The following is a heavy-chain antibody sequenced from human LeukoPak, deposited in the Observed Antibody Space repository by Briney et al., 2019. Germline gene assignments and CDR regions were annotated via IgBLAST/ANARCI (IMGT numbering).Heavy chain of an antibody. Sequence: GGSLRLSCAASGFTFSSYAMSWVRQAPGQGLEWVSAISGSGSSTYYADSVKGRFAISRGNSKNTLYLQMNSLRAEDTAVYYCAKGASYYYDSGGYYNYWGQGTLVAVSS. D-gene: IGHD3-22*01. CDR3: AKGASYYYDSGGYYNY. J-gene: IGHJ4*02. CDR1: GFTFSSYA. V-gene: IGHV3-23*01. CDR2: ISGSGSST.